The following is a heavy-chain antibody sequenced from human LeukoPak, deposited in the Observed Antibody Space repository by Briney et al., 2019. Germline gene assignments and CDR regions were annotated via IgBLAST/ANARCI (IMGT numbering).Heavy chain of an antibody. CDR1: GFTLSSYV. J-gene: IGHJ6*02. V-gene: IGHV3-23*01. CDR2: IIGGSGST. Sequence: GGSLRLSCEASGFTLSSYVMGWVRQAPGKGLEWVSLIIGGSGSTYYADSVKGRFTVSRDNSKNTLYMELNSLRAEDTAVYYCARGDCSSSSCSGFYGMDVWGQGTTVTVSS. CDR3: ARGDCSSSSCSGFYGMDV. D-gene: IGHD2-2*01.